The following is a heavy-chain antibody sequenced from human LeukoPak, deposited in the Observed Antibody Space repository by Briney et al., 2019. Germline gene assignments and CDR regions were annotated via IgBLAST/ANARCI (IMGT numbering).Heavy chain of an antibody. J-gene: IGHJ4*02. Sequence: GGSLRLSCAASGFTFSSYGMHWVRQAPGKGLEWVAVISYDGSNKYYADSVKGRFTISRDNSKNTLYLQMNSLRAEDTAVYYCARDYDFWSGSSSPSYWGRGTLVTVSS. CDR3: ARDYDFWSGSSSPSY. CDR1: GFTFSSYG. V-gene: IGHV3-30*03. D-gene: IGHD3-3*01. CDR2: ISYDGSNK.